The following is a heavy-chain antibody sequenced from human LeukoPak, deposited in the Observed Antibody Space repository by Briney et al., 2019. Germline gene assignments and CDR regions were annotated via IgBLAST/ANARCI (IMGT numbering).Heavy chain of an antibody. CDR2: IPYDGSNK. J-gene: IGHJ4*02. CDR1: GFTFSSYG. D-gene: IGHD6-13*01. Sequence: GSLRLSCAASGFTFSSYGMHWVRQAPGKGLEWVAVIPYDGSNKYYADSVKGRFTISRDNSKNTLYLQMNSLRAEDTAVYYCAKGGRDIAAAGSWGQGTLVTVSS. CDR3: AKGGRDIAAAGS. V-gene: IGHV3-30*18.